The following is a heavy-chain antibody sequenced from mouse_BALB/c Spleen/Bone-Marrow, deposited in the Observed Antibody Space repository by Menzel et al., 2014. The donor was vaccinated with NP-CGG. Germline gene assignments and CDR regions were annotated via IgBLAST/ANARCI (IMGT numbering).Heavy chain of an antibody. CDR1: GYTFTSYY. J-gene: IGHJ4*01. CDR2: IYPGNVNT. CDR3: ARHKWAMYY. V-gene: IGHV1S56*01. D-gene: IGHD1-3*01. Sequence: VQLQQSGPELVKPGASVRISCKASGYTFTSYYIHWVKQRPGQGLEWIGWIYPGNVNTKYNEKFKVKATLTADKSSSTAYMQLSSLTSEDSAVYFCARHKWAMYYWGQGTSVTVS.